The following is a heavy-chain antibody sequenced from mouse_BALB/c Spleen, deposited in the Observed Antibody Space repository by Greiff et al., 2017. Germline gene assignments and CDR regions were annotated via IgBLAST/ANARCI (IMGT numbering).Heavy chain of an antibody. J-gene: IGHJ1*01. CDR1: GYTFTSYW. CDR2: IYPGDGDT. CDR3: ARRGIYGNYGYWYFDV. D-gene: IGHD2-1*01. Sequence: VKLMESGAELARPGASVKLSCKASGYTFTSYWMQWVKQRPGQGLEWIGAIYPGDGDTRYTQKFKGKATLTADKSSSTAYMQLSSLASEDSAVYYCARRGIYGNYGYWYFDVWGAGTTVTVSS. V-gene: IGHV1-87*01.